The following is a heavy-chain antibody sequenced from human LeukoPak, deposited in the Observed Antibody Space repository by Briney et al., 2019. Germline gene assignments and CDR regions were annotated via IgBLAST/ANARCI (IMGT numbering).Heavy chain of an antibody. CDR1: GFTFSSYS. CDR2: ISSNGGST. Sequence: PGGSLRLSCAASGFTFSSYSMHWVRRAPGKGLEYVSAISSNGGSTYYANSVKGRFTISRDNSKNTLYLQVGSLRAEDMAVYYCARTTRSIAAPYYFDYWGQGTLVTVSS. V-gene: IGHV3-64*01. D-gene: IGHD6-6*01. CDR3: ARTTRSIAAPYYFDY. J-gene: IGHJ4*02.